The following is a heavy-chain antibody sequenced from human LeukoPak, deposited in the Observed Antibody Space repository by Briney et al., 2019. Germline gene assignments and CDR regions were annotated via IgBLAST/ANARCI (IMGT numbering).Heavy chain of an antibody. J-gene: IGHJ4*02. CDR3: ATSPTTVTTHFDY. CDR1: GLTFSSYA. Sequence: PGGSLRLSCAASGLTFSSYAMSWVRQAPGKGLEWVSAISGSGGSTYYADSVKGRFTISRDNSKNTLYLQMNSLRAEDTAVYYCATSPTTVTTHFDYWGQGTLVTVSS. V-gene: IGHV3-23*01. CDR2: ISGSGGST. D-gene: IGHD4-17*01.